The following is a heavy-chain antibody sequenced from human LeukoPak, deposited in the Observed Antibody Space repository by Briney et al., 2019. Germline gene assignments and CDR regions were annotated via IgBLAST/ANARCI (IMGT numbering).Heavy chain of an antibody. CDR2: IYYSGST. CDR1: GGSISCGDYY. J-gene: IGHJ6*03. V-gene: IGHV4-30-4*08. CDR3: ASDLVVPAASLYYYSMDV. Sequence: PSQTLSLTCTVSGGSISCGDYYWSWLRQPPGKGLEWIGYIYYSGSTYYNPSLKSRVTISIDTSKNQFSLNLSSVTAADTAVYYCASDLVVPAASLYYYSMDVWGKGTTVTVSS. D-gene: IGHD2-2*01.